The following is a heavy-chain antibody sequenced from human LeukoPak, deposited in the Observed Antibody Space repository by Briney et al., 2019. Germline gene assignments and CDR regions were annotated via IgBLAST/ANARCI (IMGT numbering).Heavy chain of an antibody. CDR1: GGSISSGGYY. D-gene: IGHD6-6*01. V-gene: IGHV4-30-2*01. CDR2: IYHSGST. CDR3: AREGSSSSLDY. Sequence: TLSLTCTVSGGSISSGGYYWSWIRQPPGKGLEWIGYIYHSGSTYYNPSLKSRVTISVDRSKNQFSLKLSSVTAADTAVYYCAREGSSSSLDYWGQGTLVTVSS. J-gene: IGHJ4*02.